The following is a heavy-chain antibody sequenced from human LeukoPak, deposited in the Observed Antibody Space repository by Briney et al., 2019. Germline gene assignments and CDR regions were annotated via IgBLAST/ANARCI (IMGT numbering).Heavy chain of an antibody. CDR1: GFSLSTYW. CDR3: AKGGHVDY. J-gene: IGHJ4*02. Sequence: GGSLRLSCAASGFSLSTYWMTWVRQAPGKGLEWVANIKADGRETYYVDSVKGRFTISRGNAQNSLYLQLNSLRVEDTAVYYCAKGGHVDYCGQGSLVTVSS. V-gene: IGHV3-7*01. CDR2: IKADGRET.